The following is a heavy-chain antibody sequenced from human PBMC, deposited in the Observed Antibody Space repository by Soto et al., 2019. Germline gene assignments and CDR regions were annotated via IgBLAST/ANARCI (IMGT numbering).Heavy chain of an antibody. CDR2: INPDGTLK. D-gene: IGHD2-21*02. CDR3: ARWESGDWYLGI. V-gene: IGHV3-7*03. Sequence: GGSLRLSCAASGFALSGYWMTWVRQAPGKGLEWVASINPDGTLKYYVDSVKGRFTISRDNADNSLFLQMISLRVEDTAVYYCARWESGDWYLGIWGQGTLVTAPQ. J-gene: IGHJ4*02. CDR1: GFALSGYW.